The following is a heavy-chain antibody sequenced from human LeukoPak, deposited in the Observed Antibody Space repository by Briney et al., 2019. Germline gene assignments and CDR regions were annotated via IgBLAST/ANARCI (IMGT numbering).Heavy chain of an antibody. D-gene: IGHD3-9*01. CDR2: IYYSGST. Sequence: SETLSLTCNVSGGSISNNYWSWIRQPPGKGLEWIGYIYYSGSTNYNPSLKSRVTISVDTSKNQFSLKLSSVTAADTAVYYCARERYYDILTGYYTTDDAFDIWGQGTMVTVSS. CDR3: ARERYYDILTGYYTTDDAFDI. J-gene: IGHJ3*02. V-gene: IGHV4-59*12. CDR1: GGSISNNY.